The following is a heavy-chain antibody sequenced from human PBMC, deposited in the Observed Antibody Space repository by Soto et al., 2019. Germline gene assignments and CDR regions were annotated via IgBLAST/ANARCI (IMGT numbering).Heavy chain of an antibody. D-gene: IGHD2-15*01. Sequence: PGGSLRLSCAASGFTVSSNYMSWVRQAPGKGLEGVSVIYSGGSTYYADSVKGRFTISRDNSKNTLYLQMNSLTAEDTAVYYCSHCSGGSCDAFDIWGKGTMVTVSS. J-gene: IGHJ3*02. CDR3: SHCSGGSCDAFDI. CDR2: IYSGGST. CDR1: GFTVSSNY. V-gene: IGHV3-66*01.